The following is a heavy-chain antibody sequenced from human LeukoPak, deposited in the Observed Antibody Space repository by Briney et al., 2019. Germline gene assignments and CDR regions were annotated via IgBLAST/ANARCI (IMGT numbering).Heavy chain of an antibody. V-gene: IGHV4-39*01. CDR3: ARRRYSYYYYMDV. J-gene: IGHJ6*03. CDR1: GGSISSSSYY. Sequence: SETLSLTCTVSGGSISSSSYYWGWIRQPPGKGLEWIGSIYYSGSTYYNPSLKSRVTISVDTSKNQFSLKLSSVTAADTAVYYCARRRYSYYYYMDVWGKGTTVTVSS. D-gene: IGHD3-16*02. CDR2: IYYSGST.